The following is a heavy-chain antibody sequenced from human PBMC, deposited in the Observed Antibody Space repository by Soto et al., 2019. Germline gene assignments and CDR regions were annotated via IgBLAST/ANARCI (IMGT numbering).Heavy chain of an antibody. CDR3: ARAFVYCSGGSCRAYGMDV. CDR2: ISYDGSNK. Sequence: GGSLRLSCAASGFTFSSYAMHLVRQAPGKGLECVAVISYDGSNKYYADSVKGRFTISRDNSKNTLYLQMNSLRAEDTAVYYCARAFVYCSGGSCRAYGMDVWGQGTTVTVSS. V-gene: IGHV3-30-3*01. J-gene: IGHJ6*02. D-gene: IGHD2-15*01. CDR1: GFTFSSYA.